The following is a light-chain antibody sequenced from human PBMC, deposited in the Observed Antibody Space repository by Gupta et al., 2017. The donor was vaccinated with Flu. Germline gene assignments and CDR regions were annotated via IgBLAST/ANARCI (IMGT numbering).Light chain of an antibody. J-gene: IGKJ2*01. V-gene: IGKV2-30*01. CDR1: QSLVYADGNIY. Sequence: DVVMTQTPVSLPVTLGQPATISCKSSQSLVYADGNIYLNWFHQRPGQSPRRLIYKISNRDSGVPDRFSGSGSGTDFTLKITRVEAEDVGLYYCMQGSNWPYTFGQETKLEIK. CDR3: MQGSNWPYT. CDR2: KIS.